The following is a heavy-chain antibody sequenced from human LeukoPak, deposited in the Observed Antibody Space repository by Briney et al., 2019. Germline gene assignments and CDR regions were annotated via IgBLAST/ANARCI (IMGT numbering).Heavy chain of an antibody. J-gene: IGHJ5*02. V-gene: IGHV1-69*13. D-gene: IGHD2-2*01. Sequence: VSSVKVSCKASGGTFSSYAISWVRQAPGQGLEWMGGIIPIFGTANYAQKFQGRVTITAGESTSTAYMELSSLRSEDTAVYYCARARAYYCSTTSCYRWFHPWAQGTLVTVSS. CDR1: GGTFSSYA. CDR2: IIPIFGTA. CDR3: ARARAYYCSTTSCYRWFHP.